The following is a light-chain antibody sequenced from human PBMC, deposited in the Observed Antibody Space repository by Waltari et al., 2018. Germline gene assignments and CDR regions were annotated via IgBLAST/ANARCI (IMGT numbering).Light chain of an antibody. CDR3: ATWDNRLNGYV. J-gene: IGLJ1*01. V-gene: IGLV1-44*01. Sequence: QSVLTQPPSASGAPGQRVTISCSGSSSNIGSNPVNWYRQLPGTAPKLLIYSNNPRPSGVPDRFAASKSGTSESLAISGLQSEDEADYYCATWDNRLNGYVFGTGTKVSVL. CDR2: SNN. CDR1: SSNIGSNP.